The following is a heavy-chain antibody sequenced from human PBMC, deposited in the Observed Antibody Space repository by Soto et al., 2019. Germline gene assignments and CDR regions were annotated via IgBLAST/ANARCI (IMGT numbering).Heavy chain of an antibody. CDR3: ARAFSSGWDFDY. CDR1: GGSISSYY. CDR2: IYYSGST. Sequence: PSETLSLTCTVSGGSISSYYWSWIRQPPGKGLEWIGYIYYSGSTNYNPSLKSRVTISVDTSKNQFSLKLSSVTAADTPVYYCARAFSSGWDFDYWGQGTLVTVSS. D-gene: IGHD6-19*01. V-gene: IGHV4-59*01. J-gene: IGHJ4*02.